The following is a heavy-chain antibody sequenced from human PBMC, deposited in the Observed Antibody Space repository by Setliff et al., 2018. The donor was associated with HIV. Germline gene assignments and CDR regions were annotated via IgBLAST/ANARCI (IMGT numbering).Heavy chain of an antibody. V-gene: IGHV1-2*02. CDR1: GYTFTGYY. CDR3: ARDYYDSSGYYGRARASYYYYGMDV. Sequence: ASVKVSCKASGYTFTGYYMHWVRQAPGQGLEWMGWINPNNGGTNYAQKFQGRVTMTRDTSISTAYMELSRLRSDDTAVYYCARDYYDSSGYYGRARASYYYYGMDVWGQGTTVTVSS. J-gene: IGHJ6*02. CDR2: INPNNGGT. D-gene: IGHD3-22*01.